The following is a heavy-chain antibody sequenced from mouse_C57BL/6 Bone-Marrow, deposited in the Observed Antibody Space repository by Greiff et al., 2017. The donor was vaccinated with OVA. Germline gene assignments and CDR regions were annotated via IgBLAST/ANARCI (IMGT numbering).Heavy chain of an antibody. Sequence: EVMLVESGGGLVKPGGSLKLSCAASGFTFSSYAMSWVRQTPEKRLEWVATISAGGSYTYYPDNVKGRFTISRDKAKNNLYLQMSNLKSEDTAMYYCAGEGGVTTGWYVDVWGTGTTVTVSS. CDR2: ISAGGSYT. CDR1: GFTFSSYA. D-gene: IGHD2-2*01. J-gene: IGHJ1*03. CDR3: AGEGGVTTGWYVDV. V-gene: IGHV5-4*01.